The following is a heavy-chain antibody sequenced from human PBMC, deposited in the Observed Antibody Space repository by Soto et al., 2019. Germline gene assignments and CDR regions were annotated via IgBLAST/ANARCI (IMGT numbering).Heavy chain of an antibody. V-gene: IGHV4-39*01. CDR1: GGSISSSSYY. Sequence: SETLSLTCTVSGGSISSSSYYWGWIRQPPGESLEWIGTIYYHGKTYYNQSLKNRVTISVDTSNNQLSLKLRSVTAADTVVYYCARHDGFSSGWIIDYWGHGTLVTVSS. CDR3: ARHDGFSSGWIIDY. D-gene: IGHD6-19*01. CDR2: IYYHGKT. J-gene: IGHJ4*01.